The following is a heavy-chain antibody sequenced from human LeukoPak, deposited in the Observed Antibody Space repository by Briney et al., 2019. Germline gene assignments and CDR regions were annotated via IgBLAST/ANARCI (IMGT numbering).Heavy chain of an antibody. V-gene: IGHV4-39*01. CDR3: ARHNSGDFWGY. CDR1: GGSVSSSTYY. D-gene: IGHD4-17*01. CDR2: MYHGGST. Sequence: SETLSLTCSVSGGSVSSSTYYWGWIRQPPGKGLGWIGSMYHGGSTHYNPSLTSRVTISLDTSKHQFSLRLSSLTAAVSAVYYCARHNSGDFWGYWGQGTLVTVPS. J-gene: IGHJ4*02.